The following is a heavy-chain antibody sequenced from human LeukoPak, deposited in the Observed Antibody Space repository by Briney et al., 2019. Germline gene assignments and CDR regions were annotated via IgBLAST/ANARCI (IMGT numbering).Heavy chain of an antibody. CDR2: IKQDGSEK. Sequence: TGGSLRLSCAASGFTFSSYWMSWVRQAPGKGLEWVANIKQDGSEKYYVDSVKGRFTISRDNAKNSLYLQMNSLRAEDTAVYYCARPYYYDSSGYYDIYFDYWGQGTLVAVSS. J-gene: IGHJ4*02. D-gene: IGHD3-22*01. V-gene: IGHV3-7*01. CDR1: GFTFSSYW. CDR3: ARPYYYDSSGYYDIYFDY.